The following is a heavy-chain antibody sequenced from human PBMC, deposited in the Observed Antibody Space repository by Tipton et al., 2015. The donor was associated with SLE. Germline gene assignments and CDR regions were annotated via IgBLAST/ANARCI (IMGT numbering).Heavy chain of an antibody. Sequence: TLSLTCTVSGGSISSYYWGWIRQPAGKGLEWIGRIYTSGSTNYNPSPKSRVTMSVDTSKNQFSLKLSSVTAADTAVYYCARATVTRDAFDIWGQGTMVTVSS. CDR1: GGSISSYY. J-gene: IGHJ3*02. D-gene: IGHD4-17*01. CDR2: IYTSGST. V-gene: IGHV4-4*07. CDR3: ARATVTRDAFDI.